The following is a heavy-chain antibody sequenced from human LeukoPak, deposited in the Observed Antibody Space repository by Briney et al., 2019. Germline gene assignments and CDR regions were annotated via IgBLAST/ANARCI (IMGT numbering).Heavy chain of an antibody. CDR3: ARNRRVVRGVIIVENYYYYMDV. CDR1: GGTFSSYT. CDR2: IIPIFGTA. Sequence: SVKVSCKTSGGTFSSYTISWVRQAPGQGLEWMGGIIPIFGTANYAQKFQGRVTITADESTSTVYMELSSLRSEDTAVYYCARNRRVVRGVIIVENYYYYMDVWGKGTTVTVSS. J-gene: IGHJ6*03. D-gene: IGHD3-10*01. V-gene: IGHV1-69*13.